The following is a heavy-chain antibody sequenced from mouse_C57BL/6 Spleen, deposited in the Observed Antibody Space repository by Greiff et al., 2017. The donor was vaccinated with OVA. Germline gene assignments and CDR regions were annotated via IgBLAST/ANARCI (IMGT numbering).Heavy chain of an antibody. V-gene: IGHV1-82*01. Sequence: QVQLKQSGPELVKPGASVKISCKASGYAFSSSWMNWVKQRPGKGLEWIGRIYPGDGDTNYNGKFKGKATLTADKSSSTAYMQLSSLTSEDSAVYFCARFLITTVVFDYWGQGTTLTVSS. CDR1: GYAFSSSW. CDR2: IYPGDGDT. D-gene: IGHD1-1*01. J-gene: IGHJ2*01. CDR3: ARFLITTVVFDY.